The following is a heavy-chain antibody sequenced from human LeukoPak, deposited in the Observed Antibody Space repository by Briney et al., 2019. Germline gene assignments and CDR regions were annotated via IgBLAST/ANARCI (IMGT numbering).Heavy chain of an antibody. Sequence: ASVKVSRKASGGTFSSYAISWVRRAPGQGLEWMGGIIPIFGTANYAQKFQGRVTITTDESTSTAYMELSSLRSDDTAVYYCARGGYGGNSDVYYMDVWGKGTTVTVSS. J-gene: IGHJ6*03. CDR2: IIPIFGTA. D-gene: IGHD4-23*01. CDR1: GGTFSSYA. CDR3: ARGGYGGNSDVYYMDV. V-gene: IGHV1-69*05.